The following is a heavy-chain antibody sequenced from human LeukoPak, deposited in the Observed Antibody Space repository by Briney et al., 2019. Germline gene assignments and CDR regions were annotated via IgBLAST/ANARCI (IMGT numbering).Heavy chain of an antibody. CDR1: GYMFTSYW. Sequence: WESLMISCKGSGYMFTSYWIAWVPQMPGEGLEWMGLFYPGDSDTIYSPSFQGQVTISGDKSITSAHLQWSSLNAAYTAMYYCARSGPVTQAAFDIWGQETMVTVSS. CDR2: FYPGDSDT. D-gene: IGHD4-17*01. V-gene: IGHV5-51*01. CDR3: ARSGPVTQAAFDI. J-gene: IGHJ3*02.